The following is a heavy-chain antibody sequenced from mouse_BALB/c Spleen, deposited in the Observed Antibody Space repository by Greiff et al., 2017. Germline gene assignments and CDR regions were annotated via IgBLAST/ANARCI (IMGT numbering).Heavy chain of an antibody. Sequence: VQGVESGPELVRPGVSVKISCKGSGYTFTDYAMHWVKQSHAKSLEWIGVISTYYGNTNYNQKFKGKATMTVDKSSSTAYMELARLTSEDSAIYYCARGRGNYVNYAMDYWGQGTSVTVSS. CDR1: GYTFTDYA. J-gene: IGHJ4*01. D-gene: IGHD2-1*01. CDR2: ISTYYGNT. CDR3: ARGRGNYVNYAMDY. V-gene: IGHV1-67*01.